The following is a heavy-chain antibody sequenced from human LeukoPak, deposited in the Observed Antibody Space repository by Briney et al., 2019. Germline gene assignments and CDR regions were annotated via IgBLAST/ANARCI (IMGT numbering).Heavy chain of an antibody. CDR3: ARDLTGTVTLDY. D-gene: IGHD4-11*01. Sequence: GGSLRLSCAASGFTFSRFAMHWVRQAPAKGLEWVAIISYDGSNKYYADSVKGRFTISRDNSKNTLSLQMNSLRVEDTAFYYCARDLTGTVTLDYWGQGTLVTVSS. CDR1: GFTFSRFA. V-gene: IGHV3-30-3*01. J-gene: IGHJ4*02. CDR2: ISYDGSNK.